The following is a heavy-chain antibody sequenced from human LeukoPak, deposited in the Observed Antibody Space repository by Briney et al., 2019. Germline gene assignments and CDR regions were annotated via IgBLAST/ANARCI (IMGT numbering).Heavy chain of an antibody. CDR2: IYSGGST. J-gene: IGHJ6*02. Sequence: PGGSLRLSCAASGFTVSSNYMSWVRQAPGKGLEWVSVIYSGGSTYYADSVKGRFTISRDNSKNTLYLQMNSLRAEDTAVYYCAKDDNDSSGYSIEYYYYYGMDVWGQGTTVTVSS. CDR1: GFTVSSNY. CDR3: AKDDNDSSGYSIEYYYYYGMDV. D-gene: IGHD3-22*01. V-gene: IGHV3-66*01.